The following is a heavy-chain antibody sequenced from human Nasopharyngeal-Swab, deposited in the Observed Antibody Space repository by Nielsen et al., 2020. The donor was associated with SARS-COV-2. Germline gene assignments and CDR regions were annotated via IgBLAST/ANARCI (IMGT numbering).Heavy chain of an antibody. CDR3: ARGRAADGTVGVDY. Sequence: SETLSLTCTVSGGSISSGDYYWSWIRQPPGKGLEWIGYIYYSGSTYYNPSLKSRVTISVDTSKNQFSLKLSSVTAADTAVYYCARGRAADGTVGVDYWGQGTLVTVSS. CDR1: GGSISSGDYY. D-gene: IGHD6-13*01. V-gene: IGHV4-30-4*01. J-gene: IGHJ4*02. CDR2: IYYSGST.